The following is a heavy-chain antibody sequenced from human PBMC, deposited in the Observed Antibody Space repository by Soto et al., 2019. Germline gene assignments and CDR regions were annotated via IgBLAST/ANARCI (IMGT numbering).Heavy chain of an antibody. D-gene: IGHD3-10*01. Sequence: SLRLSCAASGFTFDDYAMHWVRQAPGKGLGWVSGISWNSVTIDYADSVKGRFTISRDNAKNSLYLEMNSLRAEDTALYYCAKIPYGSGSYHFDYWSQGTLVTVSS. V-gene: IGHV3-9*01. CDR3: AKIPYGSGSYHFDY. CDR1: GFTFDDYA. J-gene: IGHJ4*02. CDR2: ISWNSVTI.